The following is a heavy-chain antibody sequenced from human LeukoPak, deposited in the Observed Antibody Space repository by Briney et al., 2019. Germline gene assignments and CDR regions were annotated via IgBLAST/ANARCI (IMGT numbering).Heavy chain of an antibody. J-gene: IGHJ5*02. CDR3: ARPRAAAAPGWFDP. CDR1: GGSISSGNYY. Sequence: PSQTLSLTCTVSGGSISSGNYYWSWIRQPPGKGLEWIGEINHSGSTNYNPSLKSRVTISVDTSKNQFSLKLSSVTAADTAAYYCARPRAAAAPGWFDPWGQGTLVTVSS. CDR2: INHSGST. D-gene: IGHD6-13*01. V-gene: IGHV4-39*07.